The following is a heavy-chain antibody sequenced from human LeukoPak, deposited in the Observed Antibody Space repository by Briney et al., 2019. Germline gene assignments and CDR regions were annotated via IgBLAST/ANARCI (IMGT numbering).Heavy chain of an antibody. CDR3: ARYFVLESGSYFDY. Sequence: PSETLSLACAVYGGSFSGYSWSWIRQPPGKGLEWVGEMIHSGSTNYNPSLKSRVTISVDTSKKQFSLKLSSVTAADTAVYYCARYFVLESGSYFDYWGQGTLVTVSS. D-gene: IGHD1-26*01. CDR2: MIHSGST. CDR1: GGSFSGYS. J-gene: IGHJ4*02. V-gene: IGHV4-34*12.